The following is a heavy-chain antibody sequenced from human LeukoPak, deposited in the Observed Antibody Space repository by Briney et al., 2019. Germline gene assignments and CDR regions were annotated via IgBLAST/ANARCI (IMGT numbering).Heavy chain of an antibody. V-gene: IGHV3-48*03. J-gene: IGHJ4*02. CDR3: VRARLIRLENFFDY. CDR2: TSRGGSDI. Sequence: PGGSLRLSCATSGFTFSNHEMNWIRQAPGKGLEWVAYTSRGGSDISYADSVKGRFTISTDNANSSLYLQMNSLRAEDTAVYFSVRARLIRLENFFDYWGQGTLVTVSS. D-gene: IGHD2-21*02. CDR1: GFTFSNHE.